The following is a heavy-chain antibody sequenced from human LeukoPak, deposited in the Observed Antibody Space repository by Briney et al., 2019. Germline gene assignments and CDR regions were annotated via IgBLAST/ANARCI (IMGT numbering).Heavy chain of an antibody. CDR2: IGWDDDK. CDR3: ARSDFHGSGSPYYFHY. V-gene: IGHV2-70*11. J-gene: IGHJ4*02. D-gene: IGHD3-10*01. CDR1: GFSLSTSGMC. Sequence: SGPALVKPTQTLALTCTFSGFSLSTSGMCVSWIRQPPGKALEWLARIGWDDDKYYSTSLKTRLTISKDTSKNQVVLTMTNMAPVDTATYFCARSDFHGSGSPYYFHYWGQGTLVTVSS.